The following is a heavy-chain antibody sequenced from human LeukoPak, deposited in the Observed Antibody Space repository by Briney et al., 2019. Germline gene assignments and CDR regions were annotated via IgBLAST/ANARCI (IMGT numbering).Heavy chain of an antibody. V-gene: IGHV3-33*01. D-gene: IGHD1-26*01. CDR3: VTTVGATTGGAFDI. CDR2: IWYDGSNK. J-gene: IGHJ3*02. CDR1: GFTFSSYG. Sequence: GRSLRLSCAAPGFTFSSYGMHWVRQAPGKGLEWVAVIWYDGSNKYYADSVKGRFTISRDNSKNTLYLQMNSLRAEDTAVYYCVTTVGATTGGAFDIWGQGTMVTVSS.